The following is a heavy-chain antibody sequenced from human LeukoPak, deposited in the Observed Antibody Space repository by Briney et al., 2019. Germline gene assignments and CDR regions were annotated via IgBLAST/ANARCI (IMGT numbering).Heavy chain of an antibody. CDR1: GFTFSSYS. CDR3: ARVSVAGTDY. Sequence: PGRSLRLSCAASGFTFSSYSMNWVRQAPGKGLEWVSSISSSSSYIYYADSVKGRFTISRDNAKNSLYLQMNSLRAEDTAVYYCARVSVAGTDYWGQGTLVTVSS. CDR2: ISSSSSYI. D-gene: IGHD6-19*01. V-gene: IGHV3-21*01. J-gene: IGHJ4*02.